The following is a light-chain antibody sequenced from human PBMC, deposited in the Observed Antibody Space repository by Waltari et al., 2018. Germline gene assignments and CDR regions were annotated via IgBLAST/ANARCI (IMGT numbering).Light chain of an antibody. J-gene: IGLJ1*01. V-gene: IGLV2-11*01. CDR3: QSYATTPTIHYV. CDR1: SSDVGGYKY. Sequence: QSALTQPRSVSGSPGQPVTIPCTGTSSDVGGYKYVSWYQQHPARAPKLIIYDVDKRPSGVPDRFSGSRSGSSAFLAITGLQADDEADYYCQSYATTPTIHYVFGSGTRVAVL. CDR2: DVD.